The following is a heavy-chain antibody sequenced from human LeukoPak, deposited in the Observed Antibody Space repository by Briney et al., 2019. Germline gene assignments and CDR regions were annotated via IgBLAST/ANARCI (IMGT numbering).Heavy chain of an antibody. D-gene: IGHD2-2*03. Sequence: GGSPRLSCAVSGVIFSLSDMHWVRQAPGKGLEWVAYMSSPSDARTIHYAHSVKGRFTISRDNTKNTLFLQLDSLRAEDTAFYYCATTADNTGYYFGHWGQGTLVTVSS. CDR2: MSSPSDARTI. J-gene: IGHJ4*02. CDR1: GVIFSLSD. V-gene: IGHV3-48*03. CDR3: ATTADNTGYYFGH.